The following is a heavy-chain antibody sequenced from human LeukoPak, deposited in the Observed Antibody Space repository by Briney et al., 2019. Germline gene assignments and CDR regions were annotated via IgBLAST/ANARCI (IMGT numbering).Heavy chain of an antibody. V-gene: IGHV1-18*01. D-gene: IGHD1-1*01. J-gene: IGHJ4*02. CDR3: AREDTTGTTDY. CDR1: GYTFTNYG. Sequence: ASVKVSCKASGYTFTNYGFSWVRQAPGQGLQWMGWISAYSGKTNYAQNFQGRVTMTTDTSTSTAYMELRSLTSDDTAVYYCAREDTTGTTDYWGQGTLVTVSS. CDR2: ISAYSGKT.